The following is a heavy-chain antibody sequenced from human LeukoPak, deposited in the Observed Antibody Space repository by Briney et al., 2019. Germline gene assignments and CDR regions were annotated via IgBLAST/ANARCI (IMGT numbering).Heavy chain of an antibody. V-gene: IGHV1-18*01. CDR2: ISAYNGHT. Sequence: ASVKVSCKASGYTFTSYGISWVRQAPGQGLEWMGWISAYNGHTNYAQKLQGRVTMTTDTSTSTAYMELRSLRSDDTAVYYCAAGNCGGDCYSPYYFDYWGQGTLVTVSS. CDR3: AAGNCGGDCYSPYYFDY. CDR1: GYTFTSYG. D-gene: IGHD2-21*02. J-gene: IGHJ4*02.